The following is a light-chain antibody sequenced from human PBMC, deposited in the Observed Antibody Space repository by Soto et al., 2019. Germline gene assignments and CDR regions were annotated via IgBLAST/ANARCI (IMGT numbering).Light chain of an antibody. Sequence: EIVMTQSPVTLSVPPGESATLSCRANQSVSSTLAWFQQKPGQAPRLLIYGASTRATGIPARFSGSGSGTDFTLTISSLQSEDFAAYYCLQDYNYPFTFGQGTKLDIK. CDR3: LQDYNYPFT. CDR1: QSVSST. J-gene: IGKJ2*01. CDR2: GAS. V-gene: IGKV3-15*01.